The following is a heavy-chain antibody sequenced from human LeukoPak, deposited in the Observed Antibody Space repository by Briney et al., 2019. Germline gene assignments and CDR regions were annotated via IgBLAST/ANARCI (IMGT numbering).Heavy chain of an antibody. D-gene: IGHD3-3*01. V-gene: IGHV3-7*01. CDR1: GLTFSSYW. CDR2: IRQDGSEK. J-gene: IGHJ4*02. Sequence: QSGGSLRLSCAASGLTFSSYWMSWVRQAPGKGLEWVANIRQDGSEKYYVDSVKGRFTISRDNAKNSLYLQMNSLRAEDTAVYYCARGPNDFWSGYYNYWGQGTLVTVSS. CDR3: ARGPNDFWSGYYNY.